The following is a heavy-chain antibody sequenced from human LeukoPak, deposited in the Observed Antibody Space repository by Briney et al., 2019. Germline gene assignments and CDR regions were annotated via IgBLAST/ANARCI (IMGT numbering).Heavy chain of an antibody. D-gene: IGHD6-6*01. CDR2: IRSKANSYAT. J-gene: IGHJ3*02. Sequence: GRSLRLSCAASGFTFSSYAMHWVRQASGKGLEWVGRIRSKANSYATAYAASVKGRFTISRDDSKNTAYLQMNSLKTEDTAVYYCTSLASIISNDAFDIWGQGTMVTVSS. CDR1: GFTFSSYA. CDR3: TSLASIISNDAFDI. V-gene: IGHV3-73*01.